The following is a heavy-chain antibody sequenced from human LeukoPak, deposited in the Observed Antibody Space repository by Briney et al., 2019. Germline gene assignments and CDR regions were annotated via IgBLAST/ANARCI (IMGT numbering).Heavy chain of an antibody. CDR3: ARVDTDHYCYYYYMDV. CDR2: MNPNSGNT. D-gene: IGHD5-18*01. V-gene: IGHV1-8*01. J-gene: IGHJ6*03. CDR1: GYTFTSYD. Sequence: ASVKVSCKASGYTFTSYDINWVRQATGQGLEWMGWMNPNSGNTGYAQKFQGRVTMTRNTSISTAYMELSSLRSGDTAVYYCARVDTDHYCYYYYMDVWGKGTTVTISS.